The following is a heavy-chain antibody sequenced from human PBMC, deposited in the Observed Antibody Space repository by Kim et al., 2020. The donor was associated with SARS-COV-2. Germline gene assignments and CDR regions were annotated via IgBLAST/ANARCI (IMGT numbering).Heavy chain of an antibody. CDR1: GFTFSSYG. V-gene: IGHV3-33*01. Sequence: GGSLRLSCAASGFTFSSYGMHWVRQAPGKGLEWVAVIWYDGSNKYYADSVKDRFTISRDNSKNTLYLQMNSLRAEDTAVYYCARDMRYFDWLPAAALDYCGQGTLVTVSS. CDR3: ARDMRYFDWLPAAALDY. J-gene: IGHJ4*02. D-gene: IGHD3-9*01. CDR2: IWYDGSNK.